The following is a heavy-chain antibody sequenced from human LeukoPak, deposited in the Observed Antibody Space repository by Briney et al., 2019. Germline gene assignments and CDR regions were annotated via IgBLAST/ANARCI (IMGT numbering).Heavy chain of an antibody. V-gene: IGHV1-24*01. CDR2: FDPEDSET. Sequence: ASVKVSCKVSGYTLTELSMHWVRQAPGKGLEWMGGFDPEDSETIYAQKFQGRVTMTEDTSTDTAYMELSSLRSEDTAVYYCATWVRDYGSGSLDYWGQGTLVTVSS. D-gene: IGHD3-10*01. J-gene: IGHJ4*02. CDR1: GYTLTELS. CDR3: ATWVRDYGSGSLDY.